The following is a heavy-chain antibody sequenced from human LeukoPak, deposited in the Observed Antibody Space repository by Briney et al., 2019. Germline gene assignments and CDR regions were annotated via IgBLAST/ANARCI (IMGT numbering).Heavy chain of an antibody. J-gene: IGHJ6*03. V-gene: IGHV3-7*01. CDR1: GFTFSSYW. Sequence: GGSLRLSCAASGFTFSSYWMSWVRQAPGKGLEWVANIKQDGSEKYYVDSVKGRFTISRDNAKNSLYLQMNSLRAEDTAVYYRASLTIFGPYYYYYYMDVWGKGPTVTVSS. CDR3: ASLTIFGPYYYYYYMDV. CDR2: IKQDGSEK. D-gene: IGHD3-3*01.